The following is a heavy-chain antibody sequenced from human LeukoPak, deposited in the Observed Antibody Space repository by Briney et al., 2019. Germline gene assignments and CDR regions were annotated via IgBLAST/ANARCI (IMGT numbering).Heavy chain of an antibody. D-gene: IGHD5-18*01. V-gene: IGHV3-53*01. CDR1: GFSVSSKY. CDR2: IYNDGST. Sequence: GGSLRLSCAISGFSVSSKYMSWVRQPPGKGPEWVSVIYNDGSTYYADSVKGRFTISRDNSKNTLLLQMNSLRAEDTAVYYCARDAEGRRYSPQDYWGQGTLVTVSS. CDR3: ARDAEGRRYSPQDY. J-gene: IGHJ4*02.